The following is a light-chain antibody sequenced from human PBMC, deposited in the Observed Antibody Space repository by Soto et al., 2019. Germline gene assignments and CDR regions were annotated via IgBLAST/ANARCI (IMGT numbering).Light chain of an antibody. J-gene: IGLJ3*02. V-gene: IGLV1-47*01. CDR3: AAWDDSLSVYWV. CDR1: SSNIGSNY. CDR2: RNN. Sequence: QSVLTQPPSASGTPGQRVTISCSGSSSNIGSNYVYWYQQLPGTAPKLLIYRNNQRPSGVPDRFSGSKSGTSAPLAISGLRSEDEADYYCAAWDDSLSVYWVFGGGTKLTVL.